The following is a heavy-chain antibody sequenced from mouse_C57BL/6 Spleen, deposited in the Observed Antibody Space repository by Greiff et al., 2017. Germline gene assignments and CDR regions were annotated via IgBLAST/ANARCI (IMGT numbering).Heavy chain of an antibody. D-gene: IGHD2-5*01. CDR2: IWSGGST. CDR3: APYSNYENAMDY. Sequence: VQLQQSGPGLVQPSQSLSITCTVSGFSLTSYGVHWVRQSPGKGLAWLGLIWSGGSTDYNAAFISRLSISKDNSKSQVFFKMKCLQADDTAIYYCAPYSNYENAMDYWGQGTSVTVSS. J-gene: IGHJ4*01. CDR1: GFSLTSYG. V-gene: IGHV2-2*01.